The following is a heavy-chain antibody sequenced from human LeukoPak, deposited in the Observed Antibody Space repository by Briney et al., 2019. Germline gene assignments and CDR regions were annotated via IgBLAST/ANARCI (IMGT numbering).Heavy chain of an antibody. J-gene: IGHJ4*02. CDR3: ARVLNTPNGC. D-gene: IGHD2/OR15-2a*01. V-gene: IGHV1-2*02. Sequence: EASVKVSCKASGYTFTDYYFHWVRQAPGQGLEWMGWINPDNGGTNYAQKFQGRVTMTRDTSLSTAYMELSRLTSDDTAVYYCARVLNTPNGCWGQGTLVTVSS. CDR2: INPDNGGT. CDR1: GYTFTDYY.